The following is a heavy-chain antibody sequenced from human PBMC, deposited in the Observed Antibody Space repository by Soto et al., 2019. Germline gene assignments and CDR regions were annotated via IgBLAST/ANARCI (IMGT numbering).Heavy chain of an antibody. CDR1: GFTFSSYG. J-gene: IGHJ1*01. Sequence: QVQLVESGGGVVQPGRSLRLSCAASGFTFSSYGMHWVRQAPAKGLEWVAVISYDGSNKYYADSVKGRFTISRDNSKNTLYLQMNSLRAEDTAVYYCAKPARWDKYFQHWGQGTLVTVSS. V-gene: IGHV3-30*18. D-gene: IGHD1-26*01. CDR2: ISYDGSNK. CDR3: AKPARWDKYFQH.